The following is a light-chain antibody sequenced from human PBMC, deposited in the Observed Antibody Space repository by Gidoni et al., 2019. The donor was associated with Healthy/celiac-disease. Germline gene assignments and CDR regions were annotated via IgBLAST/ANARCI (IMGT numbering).Light chain of an antibody. V-gene: IGKV3-11*01. CDR3: QQRSNWPHT. CDR2: DAS. Sequence: ELVMTQTPATLSLSPGERGTLSCRASQSVSSYLAWYQQKPGQAPRLLIYDASKRATGIPARFSGSGSGTDFTLTINSLEPEDFAVYYCQQRSNWPHTFGGGTKVEIK. CDR1: QSVSSY. J-gene: IGKJ4*01.